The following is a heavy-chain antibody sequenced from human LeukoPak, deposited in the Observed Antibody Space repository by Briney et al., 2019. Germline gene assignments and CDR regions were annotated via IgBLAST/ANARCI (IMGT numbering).Heavy chain of an antibody. D-gene: IGHD3-22*01. CDR2: ISVSGGTT. Sequence: PGGSLRLSCAASGFTFSSYAMSWVRQAPGKGLEWVSSISVSGGTTYYADSVKGRFTISRDKSKNTLDLQMNSLRAEDTAVYYCAKLPSDNNGYSYFVYWGQGTLVTVSS. CDR3: AKLPSDNNGYSYFVY. CDR1: GFTFSSYA. J-gene: IGHJ4*02. V-gene: IGHV3-23*01.